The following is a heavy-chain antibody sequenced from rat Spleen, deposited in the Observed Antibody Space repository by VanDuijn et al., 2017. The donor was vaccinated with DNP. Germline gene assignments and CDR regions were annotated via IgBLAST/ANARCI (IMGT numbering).Heavy chain of an antibody. CDR1: GFTFSAYY. V-gene: IGHV5-27*01. CDR3: ATSGYGYDGYPFAY. D-gene: IGHD1-12*03. J-gene: IGHJ3*01. Sequence: EVQLVESGGGLVQPGGSLKLSCAASGFTFSAYYMAWVRQAPAKGLQWVAYIGSPAYAPYYGDSVKGRFTISRDNAKSTLYLQMNSLRSEDMATYYCATSGYGYDGYPFAYWGHGTLVTVSS. CDR2: IGSPAYAP.